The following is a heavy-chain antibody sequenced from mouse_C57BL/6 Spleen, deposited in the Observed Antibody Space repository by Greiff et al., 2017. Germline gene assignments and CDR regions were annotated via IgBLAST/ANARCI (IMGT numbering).Heavy chain of an antibody. D-gene: IGHD4-1*01. CDR2: IYPGDGDT. Sequence: LKESGASVKISCKASGYAFSSYWMNWVKQRPGKGLEWIGQIYPGDGDTNYNGKFKDKATLTVDKSSSTAYMQLSSLTSEDSAVYYCARLGAYWYFDVWGTGTTVTVSS. CDR1: GYAFSSYW. CDR3: ARLGAYWYFDV. V-gene: IGHV1-80*01. J-gene: IGHJ1*03.